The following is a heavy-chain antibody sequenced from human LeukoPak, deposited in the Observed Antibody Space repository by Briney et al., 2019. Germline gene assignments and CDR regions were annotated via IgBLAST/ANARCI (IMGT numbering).Heavy chain of an antibody. D-gene: IGHD3-22*01. J-gene: IGHJ6*02. CDR3: ARQEFRPYDSSGSNTYYYYGMDV. V-gene: IGHV5-51*01. CDR1: GYSFTSYW. CDR2: IYPGDSDT. Sequence: GESLKISCKGSGYSFTSYWIGWVRQMPGKGLEWMGIIYPGDSDTRYSPSFQGQVTISADKSISTAYLQWSSLKASDTAMYYCARQEFRPYDSSGSNTYYYYGMDVWGQGTTVTVSS.